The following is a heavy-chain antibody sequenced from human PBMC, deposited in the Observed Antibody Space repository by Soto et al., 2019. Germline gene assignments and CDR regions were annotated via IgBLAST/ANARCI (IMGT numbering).Heavy chain of an antibody. Sequence: GGSLRLSCAASGFTFSSYWMNWVRQAPGKGLEWVANIKQDGSEKYYVDSVKGRFTISRDNAKNSLYLQMNSLRAEDTAVYYCARDPNIVLVPAAIYYYYGMDVWGQGTTVTVSS. J-gene: IGHJ6*02. CDR1: GFTFSSYW. CDR2: IKQDGSEK. CDR3: ARDPNIVLVPAAIYYYYGMDV. V-gene: IGHV3-7*01. D-gene: IGHD2-2*01.